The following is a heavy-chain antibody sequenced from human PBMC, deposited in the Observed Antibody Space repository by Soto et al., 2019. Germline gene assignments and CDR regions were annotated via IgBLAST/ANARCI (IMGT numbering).Heavy chain of an antibody. D-gene: IGHD3-9*01. CDR1: GYTFVNFG. CDR2: ISTDKGYT. V-gene: IGHV1-18*01. CDR3: ARDRDFGTVGNCHPEWYFDY. Sequence: VQLVQSGAEVKEPGASVKVSCKCSGYTFVNFGITWVRQAPGQGLEWVGWISTDKGYTTYGEKFQGRVSMTADPATNTAYMDLSSLHSADTAVYYCARDRDFGTVGNCHPEWYFDYWGRGTLVTVSS. J-gene: IGHJ2*01.